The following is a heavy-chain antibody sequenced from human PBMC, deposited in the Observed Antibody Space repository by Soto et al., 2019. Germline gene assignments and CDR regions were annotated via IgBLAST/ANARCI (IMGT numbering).Heavy chain of an antibody. Sequence: QVQLQESGPGLVKPSETLSLTCTVSGGSVSSRTYWWSWIRQPPGKGLEWIGFIYYSGSTNYNPSLKSRVSISVDTSKNQFSLKMSSVTVADTAVYFCARDSLDSSGNFMRHPDAFDVWGQGTGVAVSS. J-gene: IGHJ3*01. CDR3: ARDSLDSSGNFMRHPDAFDV. CDR1: GGSVSSRTYW. D-gene: IGHD3-22*01. CDR2: IYYSGST. V-gene: IGHV4-61*01.